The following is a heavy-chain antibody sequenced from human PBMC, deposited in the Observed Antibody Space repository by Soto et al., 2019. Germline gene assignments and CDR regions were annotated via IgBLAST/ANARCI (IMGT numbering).Heavy chain of an antibody. J-gene: IGHJ5*02. Sequence: EVQLEESGGGLVQPGGSLTLSCEASGSTFSAYWMTWVRQAPGKGLEWVGNIKFDGSEKNYVDSVKGRFTISRDNARNSLYLQMNSLRAEDTAVYYCAGDLDYSDSSGYWYDRWHPWGQRTLVTVSS. V-gene: IGHV3-7*03. CDR2: IKFDGSEK. CDR1: GSTFSAYW. CDR3: AGDLDYSDSSGYWYDRWHP. D-gene: IGHD3-22*01.